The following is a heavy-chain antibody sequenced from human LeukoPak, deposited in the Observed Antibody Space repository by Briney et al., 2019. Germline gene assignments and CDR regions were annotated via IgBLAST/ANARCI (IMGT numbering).Heavy chain of an antibody. J-gene: IGHJ4*02. V-gene: IGHV3-48*03. CDR2: ITSGGNI. CDR3: ARGFNYAFDY. CDR1: GFTFSVYE. D-gene: IGHD2-2*01. Sequence: GGSLRLSCAASGFTFSVYEMNWVRQAPGKGLEWFSYITSGGNIYYADSVKGRFTISRDNAKNSLYLQMNSLRADDTATYYCARGFNYAFDYWGQGTLVTVSS.